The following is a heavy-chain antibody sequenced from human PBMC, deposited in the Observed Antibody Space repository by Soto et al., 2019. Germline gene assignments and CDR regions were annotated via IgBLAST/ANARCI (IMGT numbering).Heavy chain of an antibody. J-gene: IGHJ4*02. CDR1: AVTFTGFG. D-gene: IGHD1-26*01. CDR2: IRFDGSNT. Sequence: SGGSLRLSRAASAVTFTGFGMHWVRQAPGKGLEWVAVIRFDGSNTYYADSVKGRFTISRDNPKNMLYLQMNSLRAEDTAIYYCARDGVGTTTYFGYFDYWGLGTLVTVSS. CDR3: ARDGVGTTTYFGYFDY. V-gene: IGHV3-33*01.